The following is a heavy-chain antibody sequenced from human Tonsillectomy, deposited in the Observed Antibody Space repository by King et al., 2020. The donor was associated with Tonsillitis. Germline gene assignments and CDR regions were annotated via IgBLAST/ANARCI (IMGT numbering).Heavy chain of an antibody. CDR3: ARGLRQLLLWGAFDY. CDR1: GFTFSSYA. V-gene: IGHV3-30*04. CDR2: ISYDGSNK. D-gene: IGHD5-18*01. J-gene: IGHJ4*02. Sequence: VQLVESGGGVVQPGRSLRLSCAASGFTFSSYAMHWVRQAPGKGLEWVAVISYDGSNKYYADSVKGRFTISRDNSKNTLYLQMNSLRAEDTAVYYCARGLRQLLLWGAFDYWGQGTLVTVSS.